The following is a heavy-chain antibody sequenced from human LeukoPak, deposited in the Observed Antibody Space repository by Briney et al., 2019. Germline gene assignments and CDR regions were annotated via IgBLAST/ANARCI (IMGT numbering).Heavy chain of an antibody. CDR3: ARDRKADYYDSSGYFDAFDI. Sequence: GGSLRLSCAASGFTFSSYSMNWVRQAPGKGLEWVSSISSSSSYIYYADSVKGRFTISRDNAKNSLYLQMNSLRAEDTAVYYCARDRKADYYDSSGYFDAFDIWGQGTMVTVSS. D-gene: IGHD3-22*01. CDR2: ISSSSSYI. J-gene: IGHJ3*02. V-gene: IGHV3-21*01. CDR1: GFTFSSYS.